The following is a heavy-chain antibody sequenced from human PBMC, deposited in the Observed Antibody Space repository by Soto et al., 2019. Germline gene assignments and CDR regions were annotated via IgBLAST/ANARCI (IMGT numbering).Heavy chain of an antibody. Sequence: PGGSLRLSCAASGFNVSSNYMSWVRQATGKGLEWVSVIYSGGSTYYADSVKGRFTISRDNSRNTVYLQMGSLRAEDMAVYYCPRARCINGVCYAPSDYWGHGTLVTVSS. V-gene: IGHV3-66*01. CDR2: IYSGGST. CDR1: GFNVSSNY. CDR3: PRARCINGVCYAPSDY. D-gene: IGHD2-8*01. J-gene: IGHJ4*01.